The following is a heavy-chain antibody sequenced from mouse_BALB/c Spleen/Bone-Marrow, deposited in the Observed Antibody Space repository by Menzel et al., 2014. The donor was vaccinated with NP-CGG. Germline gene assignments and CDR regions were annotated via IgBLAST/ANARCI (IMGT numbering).Heavy chain of an antibody. V-gene: IGHV1-9*01. CDR2: ILPGSGST. CDR1: GYTFSNYW. Sequence: VQLQQSGAELMKPGASVKISCKATGYTFSNYWIEWIKQRPGHGLEWIGEILPGSGSTDYNENFKVKATFTADTSSNTAYMQLSSLTSEDSAVYYCARVIYWYFDVWGGDHGHRLL. CDR3: ARVIYWYFDV. J-gene: IGHJ1*01.